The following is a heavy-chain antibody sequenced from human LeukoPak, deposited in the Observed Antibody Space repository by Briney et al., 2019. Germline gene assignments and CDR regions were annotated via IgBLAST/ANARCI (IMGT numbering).Heavy chain of an antibody. J-gene: IGHJ5*02. CDR1: GGSISSGSYY. CDR3: ARQLLGTLDNWFAP. Sequence: SQTLSLTCTVSGGSISSGSYYWSWIRQPAGKGLEWIGRIYTSGSTNYNPSLKSRVTISVDTSKNQFSLKLTSVTAADTAVYYCARQLLGTLDNWFAPWGQGTLVTVSS. D-gene: IGHD7-27*01. V-gene: IGHV4-61*02. CDR2: IYTSGST.